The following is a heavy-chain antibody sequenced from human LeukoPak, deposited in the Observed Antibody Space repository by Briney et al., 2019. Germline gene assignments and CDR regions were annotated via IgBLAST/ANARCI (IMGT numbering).Heavy chain of an antibody. CDR1: AYTFTNFW. Sequence: GESLKISCKGSAYTFTNFWIGWVRQVPGKGLEWMGFIYPGDSDATHSPSFQGLVTISADNSITTAYLQWSSLKASDTAMYYCTRPARGQGAFDIWGQGTLVTVSS. CDR3: TRPARGQGAFDI. D-gene: IGHD3-10*01. V-gene: IGHV5-51*01. CDR2: IYPGDSDA. J-gene: IGHJ3*02.